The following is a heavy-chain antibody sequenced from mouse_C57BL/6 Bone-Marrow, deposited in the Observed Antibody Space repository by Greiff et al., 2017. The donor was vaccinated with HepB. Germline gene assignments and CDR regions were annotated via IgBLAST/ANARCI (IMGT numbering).Heavy chain of an antibody. Sequence: EVKLMESGPGLVKPSQSLSLTCSVTGYSITSGYYWNWIRQFPGNKLEWMGYISYDGSNNYNPSLKNRISITRDTSKNQFFLKLNSVTTEDTATYYCAREGLIAYWGQGTLVTVSA. V-gene: IGHV3-6*01. CDR3: AREGLIAY. J-gene: IGHJ3*01. CDR1: GYSITSGYY. CDR2: ISYDGSN. D-gene: IGHD3-3*01.